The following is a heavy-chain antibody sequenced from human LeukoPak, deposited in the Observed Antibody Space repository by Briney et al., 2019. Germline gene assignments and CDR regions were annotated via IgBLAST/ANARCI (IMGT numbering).Heavy chain of an antibody. J-gene: IGHJ3*02. CDR1: GVTLSAYD. CDR2: IYEAGNT. CDR3: AREMSGSNDAFDI. Sequence: GGSLRLSCAASGVTLSAYDMHWVRKVTGEALEWVSMIYEAGNTYYTGSVKGRFTISRENAKNSLYLQMHGLTAGDTAVYYCAREMSGSNDAFDIWGPGTMVTVSS. D-gene: IGHD3-10*01. V-gene: IGHV3-13*01.